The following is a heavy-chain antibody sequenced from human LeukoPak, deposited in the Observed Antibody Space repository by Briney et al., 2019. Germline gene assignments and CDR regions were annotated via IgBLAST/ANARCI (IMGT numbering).Heavy chain of an antibody. J-gene: IGHJ4*02. CDR3: AKDLKFLDTAMVTAFDY. Sequence: SGGSLRLSCTASGFTFSGHWMSWVRQAPGKGLEWVSAISGSGGSTYYADSVKGRFTISRDNSKNTLYLQMNSLRAEDTAVYYCAKDLKFLDTAMVTAFDYWGQGTLVTVSS. CDR1: GFTFSGHW. V-gene: IGHV3-23*01. D-gene: IGHD5-18*01. CDR2: ISGSGGST.